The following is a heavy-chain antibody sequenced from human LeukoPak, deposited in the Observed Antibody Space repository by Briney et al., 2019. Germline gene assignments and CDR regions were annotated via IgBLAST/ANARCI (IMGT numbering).Heavy chain of an antibody. CDR2: INPNSGGT. D-gene: IGHD6-19*01. CDR1: GYTFTGYY. Sequence: ASVKVSCKASGYTFTGYYMHWVRQAPGQGLEWMGWINPNSGGTKYAQKFQGRVTMTRDTSISTAYMELSRLRSDDAAVYYCASSAVAGTGDTDYWGQGTLVTVSS. V-gene: IGHV1-2*02. J-gene: IGHJ4*02. CDR3: ASSAVAGTGDTDY.